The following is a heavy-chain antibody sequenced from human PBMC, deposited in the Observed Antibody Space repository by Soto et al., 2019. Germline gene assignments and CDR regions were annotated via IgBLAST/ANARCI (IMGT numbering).Heavy chain of an antibody. J-gene: IGHJ5*02. Sequence: SETLSLTCTVSGGSISSSYWSWIRQPPGKGLEWIGYIYDSGSTYYNSSLKSRVTMSVDTSKNQFSLKLSSVTAEDTAVYYCARDRLEGVLRYFENWFDPWGQGTLVTVSS. CDR1: GGSISSSY. CDR3: ARDRLEGVLRYFENWFDP. D-gene: IGHD3-9*01. CDR2: IYDSGST. V-gene: IGHV4-59*12.